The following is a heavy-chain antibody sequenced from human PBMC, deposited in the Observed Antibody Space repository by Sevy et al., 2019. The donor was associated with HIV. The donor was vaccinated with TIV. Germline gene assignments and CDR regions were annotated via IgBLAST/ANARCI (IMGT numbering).Heavy chain of an antibody. CDR1: GFTFSSYV. V-gene: IGHV3-33*08. J-gene: IGHJ4*02. D-gene: IGHD2-21*02. CDR3: ARGGGYCGGDCYSIDY. CDR2: IWYDGTIK. Sequence: GGSLRLSCAASGFTFSSYVMHWVRQAPGKGLEWVALIWYDGTIKYYADSVKGRFTISRDNSKDTLFLQMNSRTPEDTAVYYCARGGGYCGGDCYSIDYWGQGALVTVSS.